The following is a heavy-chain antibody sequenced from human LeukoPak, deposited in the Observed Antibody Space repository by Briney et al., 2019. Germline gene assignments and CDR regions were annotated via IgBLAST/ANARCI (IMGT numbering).Heavy chain of an antibody. CDR1: GFTFSSYG. J-gene: IGHJ5*02. V-gene: IGHV3-33*06. CDR3: AKDGYSSSWPGANWFDP. D-gene: IGHD6-13*01. CDR2: IWYDGSNK. Sequence: GGSLRLSCAASGFTFSSYGMHWVRQAPGKGLEWVAVIWYDGSNKYYADSVKGRFTISRDNSKNTLYLQMNSLRAEDTAVYYCAKDGYSSSWPGANWFDPWGQGTLVTVSS.